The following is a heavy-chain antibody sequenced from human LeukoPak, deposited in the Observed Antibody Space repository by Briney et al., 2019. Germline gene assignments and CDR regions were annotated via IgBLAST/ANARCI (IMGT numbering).Heavy chain of an antibody. Sequence: SETLSLTCTVSGGSISTYYWTWIRQPPGKGLEWIGYIYYSGNTNYNPSLSSRVTISLDTSKSQFSLMLRALTAADTAMYYCARRYTASPGERFDYWGQGILVTVSS. J-gene: IGHJ4*02. CDR2: IYYSGNT. D-gene: IGHD2-2*02. CDR3: ARRYTASPGERFDY. V-gene: IGHV4-59*08. CDR1: GGSISTYY.